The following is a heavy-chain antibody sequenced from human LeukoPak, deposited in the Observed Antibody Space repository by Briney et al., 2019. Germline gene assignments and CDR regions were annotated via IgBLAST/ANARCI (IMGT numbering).Heavy chain of an antibody. CDR3: SRGSTVRGAKYYFDY. CDR1: GFTFGDYG. J-gene: IGHJ4*02. D-gene: IGHD3-10*01. CDR2: IRSKGYGGTI. Sequence: PGGSLRLSCTASGFTFGDYGISWVRQAPGKGLECVGFIRSKGYGGTIEYDASVRGRFTISRDDSYNIAYLQMYSLKTEDTAVYYCSRGSTVRGAKYYFDYWGQGTLVTVSS. V-gene: IGHV3-49*04.